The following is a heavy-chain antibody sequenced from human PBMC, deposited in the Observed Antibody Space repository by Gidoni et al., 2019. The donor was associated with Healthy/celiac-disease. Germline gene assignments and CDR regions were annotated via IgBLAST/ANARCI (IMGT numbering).Heavy chain of an antibody. CDR2: IYWDDDK. J-gene: IGHJ4*02. CDR3: AQVAGIVLSFDY. V-gene: IGHV2-5*02. CDR1: GFPLSTSGVG. D-gene: IGHD6-19*01. Sequence: QITLQESGPTLVKPTQTLTLTCTFSGFPLSTSGVGVGWIRQPPGKALEWLALIYWDDDKRYSPSLKSRLTITKDTSKNQVVLTMTNMDPVDTATYYCAQVAGIVLSFDYWGQGTLVTVSS.